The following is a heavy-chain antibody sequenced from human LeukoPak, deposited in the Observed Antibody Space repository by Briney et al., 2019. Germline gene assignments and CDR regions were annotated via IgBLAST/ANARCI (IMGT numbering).Heavy chain of an antibody. V-gene: IGHV4-39*01. CDR1: GGSISSGGYS. CDR3: ARSELTYYYDSSGYYPFDY. J-gene: IGHJ4*02. D-gene: IGHD3-22*01. Sequence: PSETLSLTCAVSGGSISSGGYSWSWIRQPPGKGLEWIGSIYYSGSTYYNPSLKSRVTISVDTSKNQFSLKLSSVTAADTAVYYCARSELTYYYDSSGYYPFDYWGQGTLVTVSS. CDR2: IYYSGST.